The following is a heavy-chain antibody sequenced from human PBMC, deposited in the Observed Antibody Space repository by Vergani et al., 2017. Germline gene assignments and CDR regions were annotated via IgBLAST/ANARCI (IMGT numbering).Heavy chain of an antibody. CDR2: INPSGGST. Sequence: VQLVQSGAEVKKPGESLKISCKGSGYSFTSYYMHWVRQAPGQGLEWMGIINPSGGSTSYAQKFQGRVTMTRDTSTSTVYMELSSLRSEDTAVYYCARGIVGATPAYYFDYWGQGTLVTVSS. J-gene: IGHJ4*02. CDR1: GYSFTSYY. V-gene: IGHV1-46*03. CDR3: ARGIVGATPAYYFDY. D-gene: IGHD1-26*01.